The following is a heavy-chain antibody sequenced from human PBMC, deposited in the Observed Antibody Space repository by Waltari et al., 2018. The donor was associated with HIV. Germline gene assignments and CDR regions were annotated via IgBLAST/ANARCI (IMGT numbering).Heavy chain of an antibody. J-gene: IGHJ5*02. CDR2: IYPGDSDT. CDR1: GYSCTSHR. CDR3: AGRGAAARTFFDP. D-gene: IGHD6-13*01. V-gene: IGHV5-51*03. Sequence: EAQLVQSGAEVKKPGESLTISCKGSGYSCTSHRIGWVRQMRGEGLVWLGIIYPGDSDTRYSPSFQGQVTISADKSISTAYLQWSSLKASDTAMYYCAGRGAAARTFFDPWGQGTLVTVSS.